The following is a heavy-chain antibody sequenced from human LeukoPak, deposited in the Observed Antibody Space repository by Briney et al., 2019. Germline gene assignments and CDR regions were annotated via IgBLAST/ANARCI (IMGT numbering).Heavy chain of an antibody. V-gene: IGHV3-23*01. Sequence: PGASLRLSCAASGFTFSSYAMSWVRQAPGKGLEWVSLISGSGGSTDFADSVKGRFTISRDNSNNTVYLQMNSLRAEDTAVYYCAKSLGRAYGSGSSNSPFVYWGQGTLVTVSS. CDR2: ISGSGGST. CDR1: GFTFSSYA. J-gene: IGHJ4*02. D-gene: IGHD3-10*01. CDR3: AKSLGRAYGSGSSNSPFVY.